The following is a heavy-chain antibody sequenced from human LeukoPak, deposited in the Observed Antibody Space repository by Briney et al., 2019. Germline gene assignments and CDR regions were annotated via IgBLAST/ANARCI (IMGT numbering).Heavy chain of an antibody. D-gene: IGHD3-10*01. Sequence: ASVKVSCKASGYTFTSYYMHWVRQAPGQGLEWMGIINPSGGSTSYAQKFQGRVTMTRDTSTSTVYMELSSLRSEDTAVYYCARDFYYSGSGSYSPYNWFDPWGQGTLVTVSS. CDR1: GYTFTSYY. CDR2: INPSGGST. V-gene: IGHV1-46*01. J-gene: IGHJ5*02. CDR3: ARDFYYSGSGSYSPYNWFDP.